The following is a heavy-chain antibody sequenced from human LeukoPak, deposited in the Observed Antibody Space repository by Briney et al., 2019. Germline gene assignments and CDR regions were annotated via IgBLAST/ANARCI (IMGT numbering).Heavy chain of an antibody. J-gene: IGHJ4*02. CDR2: ISGSGGST. D-gene: IGHD1-26*01. V-gene: IGHV3-23*01. CDR1: GFTFSGYA. CDR3: AKDGSGTVSNFDY. Sequence: GGSLRLSCAASGFTFSGYAMSWVRQAPGKGLEWVSAISGSGGSTYYADSVKGRFTISRDNSKNTLYLQMNSLRAEDTAVYYCAKDGSGTVSNFDYWGQGTLVTVSS.